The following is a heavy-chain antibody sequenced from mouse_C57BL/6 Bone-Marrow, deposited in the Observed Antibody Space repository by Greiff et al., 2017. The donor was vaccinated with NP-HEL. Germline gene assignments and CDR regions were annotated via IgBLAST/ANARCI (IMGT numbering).Heavy chain of an antibody. V-gene: IGHV1-55*01. CDR3: ARSLGGSSYPYYFDY. Sequence: QVQLQQPGAELVKPGASVKMSCKASGYTFTSYWITWVKQRPGQGLEWIGDIYPGSGSTNYNEKFKSKATLTVDTSSSTAYMQLSSLTSEDSAVYYCARSLGGSSYPYYFDYWGQGTTLTVSS. D-gene: IGHD1-1*01. CDR1: GYTFTSYW. CDR2: IYPGSGST. J-gene: IGHJ2*01.